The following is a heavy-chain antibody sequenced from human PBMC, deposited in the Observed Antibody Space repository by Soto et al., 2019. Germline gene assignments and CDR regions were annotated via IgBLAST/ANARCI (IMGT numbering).Heavy chain of an antibody. Sequence: RGALLVSCASSGFNFSNASMSWVRQAPGKGLEWVGRIKSKTDGGTTDYAAPVKGRFTISRDDSKNTLYLQMNSLKTEDTAVYYCTTLETYYYDSSGYYVEYWGKGTLVTVS. CDR3: TTLETYYYDSSGYYVEY. CDR2: IKSKTDGGTT. D-gene: IGHD3-22*01. J-gene: IGHJ4*02. CDR1: GFNFSNAS. V-gene: IGHV3-15*01.